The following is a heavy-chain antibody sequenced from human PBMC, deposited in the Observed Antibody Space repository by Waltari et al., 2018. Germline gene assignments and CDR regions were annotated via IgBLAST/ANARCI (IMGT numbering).Heavy chain of an antibody. CDR2: INPNNGIT. D-gene: IGHD2-15*01. Sequence: QVQLVQSGAELREPGASVTVSCKTSGYSFTGTLIHWVRQAPGQGLEWMGWINPNNGITNYAQKFQGRVTMTRDTSISTAYVELSSLRIDDTAVYYCAAKGVVLPATFDYWGQGTLVTVSS. J-gene: IGHJ4*02. CDR3: AAKGVVLPATFDY. V-gene: IGHV1-2*02. CDR1: GYSFTGTL.